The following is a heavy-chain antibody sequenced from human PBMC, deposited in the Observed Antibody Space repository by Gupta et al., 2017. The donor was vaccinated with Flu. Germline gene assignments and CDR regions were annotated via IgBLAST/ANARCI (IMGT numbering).Heavy chain of an antibody. V-gene: IGHV3-7*01. CDR1: GFISSNYW. Sequence: EVQLVESGGGLVQPGESLRLSCEASGFISSNYWINWVRQAPGKGLEWVANINQDGSEKYYVDSVKGLFTIARDNAKNAVYLQMNGLRVEDAAVYYCVRELLGDCGGGRCFDWFDPWGQGTLVTVSS. D-gene: IGHD2-15*01. CDR2: INQDGSEK. J-gene: IGHJ5*02. CDR3: VRELLGDCGGGRCFDWFDP.